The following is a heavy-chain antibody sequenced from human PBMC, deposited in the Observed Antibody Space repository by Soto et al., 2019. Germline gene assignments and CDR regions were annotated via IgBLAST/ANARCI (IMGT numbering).Heavy chain of an antibody. J-gene: IGHJ4*02. CDR1: GIAFSSYG. CDR3: GKGGDHPGDYFDY. V-gene: IGHV3-30*18. CDR2: ISYDGRNK. D-gene: IGHD4-17*01. Sequence: QVQVVASGGGVVQPGRSLRLSCAASGIAFSSYGIHWVRQAPGRGLEWVAVISYDGRNKDYADSVKGRFTISRDNSKNTLYLQMNSLRAEDTAVYYCGKGGDHPGDYFDYWGQGTLVTVSS.